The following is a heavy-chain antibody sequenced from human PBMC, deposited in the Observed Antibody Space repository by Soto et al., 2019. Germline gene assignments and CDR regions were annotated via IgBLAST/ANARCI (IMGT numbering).Heavy chain of an antibody. V-gene: IGHV5-51*01. CDR1: GYSFTSYW. J-gene: IGHJ6*03. CDR2: IYPGDSDT. CDR3: ARHQESDYYYYMDV. Sequence: GESLKISCEGSGYSFTSYWIVWVRLMPGKGLEWMGIIYPGDSDTRYSPSFQGQVTSSADKSISTAYLQWSSLKASDTAMYYCARHQESDYYYYMDVWGKGTTVTFSS.